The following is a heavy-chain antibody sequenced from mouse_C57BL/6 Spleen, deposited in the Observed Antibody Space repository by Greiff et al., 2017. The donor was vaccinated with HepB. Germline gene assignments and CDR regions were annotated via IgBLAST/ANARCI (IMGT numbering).Heavy chain of an antibody. Sequence: DVMLVESGGGLVKPGGSLKLSCAASGFTFSDYGMHWVRQAPEKGLEWVAYISSGSSTIYYADTVKGRFTISRDNAKNTLFLQMTSLRSEDTAMYYCARDGYGSSYGYFDVWGTGTTVTVSS. CDR2: ISSGSSTI. J-gene: IGHJ1*03. D-gene: IGHD1-1*01. V-gene: IGHV5-17*01. CDR3: ARDGYGSSYGYFDV. CDR1: GFTFSDYG.